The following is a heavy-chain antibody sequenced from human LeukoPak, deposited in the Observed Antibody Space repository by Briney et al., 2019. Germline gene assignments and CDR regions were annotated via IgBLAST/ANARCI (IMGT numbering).Heavy chain of an antibody. J-gene: IGHJ5*02. CDR2: IYYSGST. D-gene: IGHD3-22*01. CDR1: GGSISSYY. Sequence: TSETLSLTCTVSGGSISSYYWSWIRQPPGKGLEWIGYIYYSGSTNYNPSLKSRVTISVDTSKNQFSLKLSSVTAADTAVYYCARAGGTMRWIDPWGQGTLVTVSS. V-gene: IGHV4-59*01. CDR3: ARAGGTMRWIDP.